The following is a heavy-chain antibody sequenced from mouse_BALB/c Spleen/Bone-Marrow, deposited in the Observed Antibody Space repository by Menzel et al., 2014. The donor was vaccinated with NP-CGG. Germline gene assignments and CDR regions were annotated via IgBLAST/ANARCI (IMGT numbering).Heavy chain of an antibody. Sequence: EVMLVESGGGLVQPGGSLKLSCAASGFDFSSYWMNWVRQAPGKGEEWIGEINPDSSTINYTPSLKDKFIISRDNAKNTLYLQMSKVRSEDTALYYCARLHYYGYGAYWGQGTLVTVSA. CDR2: INPDSSTI. CDR1: GFDFSSYW. CDR3: ARLHYYGYGAY. V-gene: IGHV4-1*02. D-gene: IGHD1-2*01. J-gene: IGHJ3*01.